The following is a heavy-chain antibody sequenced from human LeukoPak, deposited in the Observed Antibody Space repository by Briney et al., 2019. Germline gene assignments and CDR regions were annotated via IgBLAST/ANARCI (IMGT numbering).Heavy chain of an antibody. CDR1: GGSISSSSYY. CDR2: IYYSGST. V-gene: IGHV4-39*07. CDR3: ARGRSSGWFMGDYFDY. J-gene: IGHJ4*02. Sequence: PSETLSLTCTVSGGSISSSSYYWGWIRQPPGKGLEWIGSIYYSGSTYYNPSLKSRVTISVDTSKNQFSLKLSSVTAADTAVYYCARGRSSGWFMGDYFDYWGQGTLVTVSS. D-gene: IGHD6-19*01.